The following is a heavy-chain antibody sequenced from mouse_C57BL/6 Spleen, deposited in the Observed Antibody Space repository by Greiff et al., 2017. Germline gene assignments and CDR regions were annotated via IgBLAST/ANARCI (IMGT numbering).Heavy chain of an antibody. J-gene: IGHJ3*01. Sequence: VQLQQPGAELVMPGASVKLSCKASGYTFTSYWMHWVKQRPGQGLEWIGEIDPSDSYTNYNQKFKGKSTLTVDKSSSTAYMQLSSLTSEDSAVYYCARSTYSKGFADWGQGTLVTVSA. V-gene: IGHV1-69*01. CDR3: ARSTYSKGFAD. CDR1: GYTFTSYW. CDR2: IDPSDSYT. D-gene: IGHD2-5*01.